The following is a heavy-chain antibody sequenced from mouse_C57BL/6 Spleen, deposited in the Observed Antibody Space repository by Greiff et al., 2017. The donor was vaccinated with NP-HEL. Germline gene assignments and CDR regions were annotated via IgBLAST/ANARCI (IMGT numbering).Heavy chain of an antibody. V-gene: IGHV3-6*01. CDR2: ISYDGSN. Sequence: VQLKESGPGLVKPSQSLSLTCSVTGYSITSGYYWNWIRQFPGNKLEWMGYISYDGSNNYNPSLKNRISITRDTSKNQFFLKLNSVTTEDTATYYCARDRGLWLRQGAMDYWGQGTSVTVSS. CDR3: ARDRGLWLRQGAMDY. J-gene: IGHJ4*01. D-gene: IGHD2-2*01. CDR1: GYSITSGYY.